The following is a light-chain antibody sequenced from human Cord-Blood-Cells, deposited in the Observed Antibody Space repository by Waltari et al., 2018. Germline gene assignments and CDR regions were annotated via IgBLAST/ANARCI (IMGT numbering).Light chain of an antibody. CDR2: DVS. CDR3: SSYTSSSTWV. CDR1: SSDVGGYNY. J-gene: IGLJ3*02. Sequence: QSALTQPASVSGSRGQSITLSCTGTSSDVGGYNYVSWYQQHPGKAPKLMIYDVSNRPSGVSNRFSGSKSGNTASLTISGLQAEDEADYYCSSYTSSSTWVFGGGTKLTVL. V-gene: IGLV2-14*03.